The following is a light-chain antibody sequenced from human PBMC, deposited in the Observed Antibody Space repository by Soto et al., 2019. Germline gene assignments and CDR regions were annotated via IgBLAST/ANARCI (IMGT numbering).Light chain of an antibody. J-gene: IGKJ1*01. CDR3: QQTYTSPQRT. V-gene: IGKV1-39*01. CDR2: AAS. Sequence: IQMTQTPSSLSASVGDRVTITCRASQTISSWLAWYQQKPGRAPNLLIYAASSLQSGVPSRFSGSGSGTDFTLTISSLQPEDFATYYCQQTYTSPQRTFGQGTKADI. CDR1: QTISSW.